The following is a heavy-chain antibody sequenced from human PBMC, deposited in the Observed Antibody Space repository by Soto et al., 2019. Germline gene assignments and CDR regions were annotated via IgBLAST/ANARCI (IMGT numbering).Heavy chain of an antibody. CDR3: AKDQMGMTTDYYYYMDV. Sequence: PGGSLRLSCAASGFTFSNYAMSWVRQAPGKGLEWVSAISGGGGSTYYAETVKGRFTISRDNSKNTLYLQMNSLRAEDTAVYYCAKDQMGMTTDYYYYMDVWGKGTTVTVSS. V-gene: IGHV3-23*01. J-gene: IGHJ6*03. D-gene: IGHD4-17*01. CDR2: ISGGGGST. CDR1: GFTFSNYA.